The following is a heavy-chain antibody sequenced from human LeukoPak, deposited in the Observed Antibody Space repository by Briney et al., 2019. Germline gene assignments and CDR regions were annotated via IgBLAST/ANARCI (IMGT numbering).Heavy chain of an antibody. CDR2: INPNSGGT. D-gene: IGHD3-22*01. V-gene: IGHV1-2*04. CDR3: ARDFGYDSSGYYYFGVSDY. CDR1: GYTFTGYY. J-gene: IGHJ4*02. Sequence: ASVTVSCTASGYTFTGYYMHWVRQAPGQGLEWMGWINPNSGGTNYAHKFQGWVTMTRDTSISTAYMELSRLRSDDTAVYYCARDFGYDSSGYYYFGVSDYWGQGTLVTVSS.